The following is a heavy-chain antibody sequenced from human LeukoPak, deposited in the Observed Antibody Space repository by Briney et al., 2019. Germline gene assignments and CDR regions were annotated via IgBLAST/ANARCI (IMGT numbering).Heavy chain of an antibody. Sequence: GESLKISCKGSGYSFTSYWIGWVRQMPGKGLEWMGIIYPGGSDTRYSPSFQGQVTISADKSISTAYLQWSSLKASDTAMYYCARRYYYDSSGYWAFDIWGQGTMVTVSS. CDR3: ARRYYYDSSGYWAFDI. CDR1: GYSFTSYW. CDR2: IYPGGSDT. J-gene: IGHJ3*02. D-gene: IGHD3-22*01. V-gene: IGHV5-51*01.